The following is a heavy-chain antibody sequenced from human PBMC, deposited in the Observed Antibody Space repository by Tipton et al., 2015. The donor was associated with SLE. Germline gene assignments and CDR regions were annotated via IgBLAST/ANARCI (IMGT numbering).Heavy chain of an antibody. CDR3: ARFYSGGRGWADY. Sequence: LRLSCTVSGGSISSGSYYWSWIRQPAGKGLEWIGYIYTSGSTNYNPSLKSRVTISVDTSKNQFSLKLSSVTAADTAVYYCARFYSGGRGWADYWGQGTLVTVSS. D-gene: IGHD6-19*01. CDR2: IYTSGST. CDR1: GGSISSGSYY. J-gene: IGHJ4*02. V-gene: IGHV4-61*09.